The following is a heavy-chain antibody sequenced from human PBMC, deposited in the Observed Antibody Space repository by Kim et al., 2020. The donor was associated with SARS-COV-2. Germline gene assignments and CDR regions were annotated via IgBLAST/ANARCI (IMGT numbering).Heavy chain of an antibody. CDR1: GFTFSSYS. Sequence: GGSLRLSCAASGFTFSSYSMNWVRQAPGKGLEWVSYISSSSSTIYYEAAVKGRFIISNDNAKKSLYQQMNRLSDENTAVYCGARAASYDCWGGYCLSVD. CDR3: ARAASYDCWGGYCLSVD. J-gene: IGHJ4*01. CDR2: ISSSSSTI. D-gene: IGHD3-3*01. V-gene: IGHV3-48*02.